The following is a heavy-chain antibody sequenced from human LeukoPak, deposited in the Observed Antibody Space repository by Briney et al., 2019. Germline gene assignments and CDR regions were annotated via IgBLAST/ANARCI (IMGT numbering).Heavy chain of an antibody. CDR3: ARGTRHFKNTIFDY. CDR1: GGSISSGGYY. D-gene: IGHD3-3*01. J-gene: IGHJ4*02. V-gene: IGHV4-39*07. Sequence: SETLSLTCTVSGGSISSGGYYWSWIRQPPGKGLEWIGEINHSGSTNYNPSLKSRVAISVDTSKNQFSLKLSSVTAADTAVYYCARGTRHFKNTIFDYWGQGTLVTVSS. CDR2: INHSGST.